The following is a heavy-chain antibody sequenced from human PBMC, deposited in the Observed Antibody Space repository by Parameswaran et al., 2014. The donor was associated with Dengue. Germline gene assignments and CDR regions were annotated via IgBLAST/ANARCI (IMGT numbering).Heavy chain of an antibody. J-gene: IGHJ6*02. V-gene: IGHV1-18*04. CDR3: ARLRWNDDKGDTYYYGMDV. D-gene: IGHD1-1*01. Sequence: ASVKVSCKASGYTFTSYGISWVRQAPGQGLEWMGWISAYNGNTNYAQKLQGRVTMTTDTSTSTAYMELRSLRSDDTAVYYCARLRWNDDKGDTYYYGMDVWGQGTTVTVSS. CDR2: ISAYNGNT. CDR1: GYTFTSYG.